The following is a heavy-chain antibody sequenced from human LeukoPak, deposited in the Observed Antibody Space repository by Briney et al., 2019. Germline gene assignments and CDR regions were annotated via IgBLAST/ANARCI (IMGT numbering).Heavy chain of an antibody. V-gene: IGHV1-46*01. CDR2: INPSGGST. D-gene: IGHD6-19*01. CDR1: GYTFTGYY. Sequence: ASVKVSCKASGYTFTGYYIHWVRQAPGQGLEWMGLINPSGGSTTYAQKFQGRVTVTRDTSTSTDYMELSSLRSEDTAVYYCARYGLVATSVLCFQYWGQGTLVTVSS. CDR3: ARYGLVATSVLCFQY. J-gene: IGHJ1*01.